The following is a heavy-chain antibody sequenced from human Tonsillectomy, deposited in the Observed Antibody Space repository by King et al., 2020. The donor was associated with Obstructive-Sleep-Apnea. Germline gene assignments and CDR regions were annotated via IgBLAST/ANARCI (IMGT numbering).Heavy chain of an antibody. CDR1: GGSISSYY. V-gene: IGHV4-59*01. D-gene: IGHD3-22*01. J-gene: IGHJ5*02. Sequence: VQLQESGPGLVKPSETLSLTCTVSGGSISSYYWSWIRQPPGKGLEWIGYIYYSGSTNYNPSLKSRVTISVDTSKNQFSLKLSSVTAADTAVYYCARDNPTYYDSSGYYHNRFDPWGQGTLVTVSS. CDR3: ARDNPTYYDSSGYYHNRFDP. CDR2: IYYSGST.